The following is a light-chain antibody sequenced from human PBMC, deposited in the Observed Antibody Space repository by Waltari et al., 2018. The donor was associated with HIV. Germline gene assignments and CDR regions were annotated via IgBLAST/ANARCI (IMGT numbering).Light chain of an antibody. Sequence: QSALTQPPSASGTPGQRVTISCSGSSSNIGSNYGYWYQQLPGTAPKLLIYRNNQRPSGVPDRFSGSKSGTSASLAISGLRSEDEADYYCAAWDDSLSGLVFGGGTKVTVL. CDR2: RNN. V-gene: IGLV1-47*01. CDR1: SSNIGSNY. CDR3: AAWDDSLSGLV. J-gene: IGLJ3*02.